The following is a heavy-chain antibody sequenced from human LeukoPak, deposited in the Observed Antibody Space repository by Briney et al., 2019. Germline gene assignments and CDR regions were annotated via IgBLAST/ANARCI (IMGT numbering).Heavy chain of an antibody. V-gene: IGHV1-2*05. CDR1: GYTFTGYY. J-gene: IGHJ4*02. CDR2: INPNSGGT. Sequence: ASVKVSCKASGYTFTGYYMHWVRQAPGQGLEWMGRINPNSGGTNYAQKFQGRVTMTRDTSISTAYMELSRLRSDDTDVYYCARDLYSSSSKSYWGQGTLVTVSS. CDR3: ARDLYSSSSKSY. D-gene: IGHD6-6*01.